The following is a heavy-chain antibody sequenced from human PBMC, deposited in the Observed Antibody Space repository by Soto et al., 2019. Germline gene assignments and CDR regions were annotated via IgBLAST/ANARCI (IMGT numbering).Heavy chain of an antibody. V-gene: IGHV4-31*03. J-gene: IGHJ6*02. Sequence: SETLSLTCTVSGGSISSGGYYWSWIRQHPGKGLEWIGYIYYSGSTYYNPSLKSRVTISVDTSKNQFSLKLSSVTAADTAVYYCARDRQYYYGMDVWGQGTTVTVSS. CDR1: GGSISSGGYY. CDR2: IYYSGST. CDR3: ARDRQYYYGMDV.